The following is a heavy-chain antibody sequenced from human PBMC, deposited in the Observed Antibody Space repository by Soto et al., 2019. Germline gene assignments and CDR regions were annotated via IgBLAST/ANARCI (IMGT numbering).Heavy chain of an antibody. D-gene: IGHD3-22*01. CDR2: INHSGST. V-gene: IGHV4-34*01. CDR3: ARVDSSGSDFDH. J-gene: IGHJ4*02. CDR1: GGSFSGYY. Sequence: SETLSLTCAVYGGSFSGYYWSWIRQPPGKGLEWIGEINHSGSTNYNPSLKSRVTISVDTSKNQFSLKLSSVTAADTAVYYCARVDSSGSDFDHWGQGTLVTVSA.